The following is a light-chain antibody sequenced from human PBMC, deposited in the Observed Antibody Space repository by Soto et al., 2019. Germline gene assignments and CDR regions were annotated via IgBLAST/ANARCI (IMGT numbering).Light chain of an antibody. Sequence: QSALTQPASVSGSPGQSITISCTGTSSDAGGYNYVSWYQQHPGKAPKLMIYDVSNRPSGVSNRFSGSKSGNTASLTISGLQAEDEADYYCSSYTSSLVAFGGGTQLTVL. V-gene: IGLV2-14*01. CDR3: SSYTSSLVA. CDR1: SSDAGGYNY. J-gene: IGLJ7*01. CDR2: DVS.